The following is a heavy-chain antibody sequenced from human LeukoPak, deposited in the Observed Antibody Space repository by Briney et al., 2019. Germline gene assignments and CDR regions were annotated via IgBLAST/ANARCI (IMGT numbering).Heavy chain of an antibody. CDR1: GGSISSSSYY. CDR2: INHSGST. CDR3: ARGLNDSWTGENY. V-gene: IGHV4-39*06. D-gene: IGHD3-3*01. Sequence: SETLSLTCTVSGGSISSSSYYWGWIRQPPGKGLVWIGEINHSGSTNYNPSLKSRVTISLDTSKSQFPLKVRYVTAADTAVYYCARGLNDSWTGENYWGQGTLVTVSS. J-gene: IGHJ4*02.